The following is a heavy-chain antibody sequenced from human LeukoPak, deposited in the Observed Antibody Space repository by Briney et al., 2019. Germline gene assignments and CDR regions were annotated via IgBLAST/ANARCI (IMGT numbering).Heavy chain of an antibody. D-gene: IGHD3-22*01. CDR3: AKAEYYYDSSGYSNY. CDR1: GFTFSSYA. V-gene: IGHV3-23*01. J-gene: IGHJ4*02. Sequence: GSLRLSCAASGFTFSSYAMSWVRQAPGKGLEWVSAISGSGGSTYYADSVKGRFTISKDNSKNTLYLQMNSLRAEDTAVYYCAKAEYYYDSSGYSNYWGQGTLVTVSS. CDR2: ISGSGGST.